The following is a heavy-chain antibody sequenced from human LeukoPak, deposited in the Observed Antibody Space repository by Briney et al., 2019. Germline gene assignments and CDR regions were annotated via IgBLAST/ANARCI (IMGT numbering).Heavy chain of an antibody. J-gene: IGHJ4*02. V-gene: IGHV3-53*01. Sequence: GGSLRLSCAASGFTVSSNYMSWVRQAPGKGLEWVSVIYSGGSTYYADSVKGRFTISRHNSKNTLYLQMNSLRAEDTAVYYCARDQRDGYNYSFDYWGQGTLVTVSS. CDR3: ARDQRDGYNYSFDY. CDR1: GFTVSSNY. CDR2: IYSGGST. D-gene: IGHD5-24*01.